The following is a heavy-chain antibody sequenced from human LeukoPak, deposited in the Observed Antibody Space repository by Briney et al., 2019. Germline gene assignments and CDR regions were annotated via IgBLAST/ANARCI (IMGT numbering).Heavy chain of an antibody. V-gene: IGHV4-61*01. CDR3: ARDYYDSSENAFDI. J-gene: IGHJ3*02. D-gene: IGHD3-22*01. CDR2: IYYSGST. CDR1: GGSISSGSYY. Sequence: SETLSLTCTVSGGSISSGSYYWSWIRQPPGKGLEWIGYIYYSGSTNYNPSLKSRVTISVDTSKNQFSLKLSSVTAADTAVYYCARDYYDSSENAFDIWGQGTMVTVSS.